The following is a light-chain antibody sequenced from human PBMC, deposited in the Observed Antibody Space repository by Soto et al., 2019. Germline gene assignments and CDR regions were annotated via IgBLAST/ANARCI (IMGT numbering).Light chain of an antibody. CDR2: NAS. J-gene: IGKJ1*01. Sequence: DIQMTHSPSTLSGSVCDRATISSRASQTISSWLAWYQQKPGKAPKLLIYNASTLKSGVPSRFSGSGSGTDFTLTISSLQPEDFATYYCQQNYSTPPRTFGQGTKVDIK. CDR1: QTISSW. CDR3: QQNYSTPPRT. V-gene: IGKV1-5*03.